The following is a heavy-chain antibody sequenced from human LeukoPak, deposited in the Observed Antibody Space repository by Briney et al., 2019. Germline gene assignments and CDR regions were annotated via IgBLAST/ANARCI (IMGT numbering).Heavy chain of an antibody. CDR2: INPNSGGT. D-gene: IGHD2-15*01. CDR1: GYTFTGYY. CDR3: ARDLEGCSGGSCYLYYYYYMDV. J-gene: IGHJ6*03. V-gene: IGHV1-2*02. Sequence: ASVKVSCKASGYTFTGYYMHWVRQAPGQGLEWMGWINPNSGGTNYAQKFQGRVTMTRDTSISTAYMELSRLRSDDTAVYYCARDLEGCSGGSCYLYYYYYMDVWGKGITVTMSS.